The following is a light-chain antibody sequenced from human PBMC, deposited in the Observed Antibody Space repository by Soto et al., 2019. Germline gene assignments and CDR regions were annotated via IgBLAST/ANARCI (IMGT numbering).Light chain of an antibody. Sequence: QPVLTQSPSASASLGASVKLTRTLSSGHSSYAIAWHQQQPEKGPRYLMKLNSDGSHSKGDGIPDRFSGSSSGAERYLTISSLQSEDEADYYCQTWGTGIVVFGGGTKLT. V-gene: IGLV4-69*01. J-gene: IGLJ2*01. CDR2: LNSDGSH. CDR3: QTWGTGIVV. CDR1: SGHSSYA.